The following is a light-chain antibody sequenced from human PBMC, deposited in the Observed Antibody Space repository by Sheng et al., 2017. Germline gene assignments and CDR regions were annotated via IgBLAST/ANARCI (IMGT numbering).Light chain of an antibody. Sequence: EIVLTQSPDTLSLSPGEGATLSCRASQNVNSNYLAWYQHKAGQAPRLLIYGASTRATGIPDRFSGSGSGTDFTLTISRLEPEDFAVYYCQHYSSSTLTFGGGAKVEIK. CDR1: QNVNSNY. J-gene: IGKJ4*01. V-gene: IGKV3-20*01. CDR3: QHYSSSTLT. CDR2: GAS.